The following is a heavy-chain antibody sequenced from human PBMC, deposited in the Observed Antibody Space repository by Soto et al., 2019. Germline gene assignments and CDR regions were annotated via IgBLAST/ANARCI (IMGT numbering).Heavy chain of an antibody. CDR3: ARVCAAGICYFAFDI. CDR1: GGSFSGYY. J-gene: IGHJ3*02. Sequence: SETMSLTCGVYGGSFSGYYWSWIRQPPGKGLEWIGYIYYSGSTYYNPSLKSRLTISLDTSKNQFSLNLNSVTAADTAVYYCARVCAAGICYFAFDIWGQGTLVTVSS. CDR2: IYYSGST. D-gene: IGHD2-15*01. V-gene: IGHV4-34*01.